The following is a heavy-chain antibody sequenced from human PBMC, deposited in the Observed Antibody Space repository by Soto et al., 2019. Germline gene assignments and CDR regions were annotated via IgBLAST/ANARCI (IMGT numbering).Heavy chain of an antibody. CDR1: GFTFSSYG. Sequence: QVQLVESGGGVVQPGRSLRLSCAASGFTFSSYGMHWVRQAPGKGLEWVAVIWYDGSNKYYADSVKGRFTISRDNSKNTLYLQMNSLRAEDTAVYYCAREWWDYGDYEAYFDYWGQGTLVTVSS. V-gene: IGHV3-33*01. CDR2: IWYDGSNK. CDR3: AREWWDYGDYEAYFDY. J-gene: IGHJ4*02. D-gene: IGHD4-17*01.